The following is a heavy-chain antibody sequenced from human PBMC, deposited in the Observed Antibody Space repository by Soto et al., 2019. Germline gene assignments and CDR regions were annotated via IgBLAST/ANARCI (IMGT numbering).Heavy chain of an antibody. CDR1: GGSLSSYD. Sequence: SETLSLCCPFSGGSLSSYDWSLIRPPPGKGLEWIGYIYYSGSTNYNPSLKSRVTISVDTSKNQFSLKLSSVTAADTAVYYCARGARSSGYYYFDYWGQGNLVTVSS. J-gene: IGHJ4*02. CDR3: ARGARSSGYYYFDY. CDR2: IYYSGST. D-gene: IGHD3-22*01. V-gene: IGHV4-59*01.